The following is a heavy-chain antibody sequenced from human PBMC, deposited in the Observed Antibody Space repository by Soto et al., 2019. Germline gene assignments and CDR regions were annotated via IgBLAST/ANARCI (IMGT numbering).Heavy chain of an antibody. D-gene: IGHD3-22*01. Sequence: KPSETLSLTCSVSGDSISRIDYYWTWIRQHPEKGLEWIGNIYFRGNTYYSPPLESRLTISVDTSKNQFSLKLTSVTAADTAVYYCAREGGSYDSGGYLIRGAFDIWGQGTMVTVSS. CDR3: AREGGSYDSGGYLIRGAFDI. CDR1: GDSISRIDYY. CDR2: IYFRGNT. V-gene: IGHV4-31*03. J-gene: IGHJ3*02.